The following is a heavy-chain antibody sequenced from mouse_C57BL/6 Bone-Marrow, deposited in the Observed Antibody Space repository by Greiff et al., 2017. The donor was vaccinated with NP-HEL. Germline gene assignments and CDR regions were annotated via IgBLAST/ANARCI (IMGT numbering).Heavy chain of an antibody. V-gene: IGHV5-4*01. CDR1: GFTFSSYA. J-gene: IGHJ4*01. Sequence: DVKLVESGGGLVKPGGSLKLSCAASGFTFSSYAMSWVRQTPEKRLEWVATISDGGSYTYYPDNVKGRFTISRDNAKNNLYLQMSHLKSEDTAMYYCARDRDGNSSMDYWGQGTSVTVSS. D-gene: IGHD2-1*01. CDR3: ARDRDGNSSMDY. CDR2: ISDGGSYT.